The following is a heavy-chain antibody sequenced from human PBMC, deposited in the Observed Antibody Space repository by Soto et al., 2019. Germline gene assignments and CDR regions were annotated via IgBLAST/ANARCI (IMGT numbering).Heavy chain of an antibody. CDR3: ANYYGSGSPFDY. CDR1: GGSISSSSYY. V-gene: IGHV4-39*01. D-gene: IGHD3-10*01. J-gene: IGHJ4*02. Sequence: SETLSLTCTVSGGSISSSSYYWGWIRQPPGKGLEWIGSIYYSGSTYYNPSLKSRVTISVDTSKNQFSLKLSSVTAADTAVYYCANYYGSGSPFDYWGQGTLVTVSS. CDR2: IYYSGST.